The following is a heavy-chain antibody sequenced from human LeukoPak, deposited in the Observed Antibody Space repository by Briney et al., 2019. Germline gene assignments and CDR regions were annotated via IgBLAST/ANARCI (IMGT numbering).Heavy chain of an antibody. Sequence: GSSVKVSCKASGYTFTGYYMHWVRQAPGQGLEWMGWINPNSGGTNYAQKFQGRVTMTRDTSISTAYMELSRLRSDDTAVYYCARERLSSNIVVVVAATYNWFDPWGQGTLVTVSS. CDR1: GYTFTGYY. CDR3: ARERLSSNIVVVVAATYNWFDP. J-gene: IGHJ5*02. D-gene: IGHD2-15*01. CDR2: INPNSGGT. V-gene: IGHV1-2*02.